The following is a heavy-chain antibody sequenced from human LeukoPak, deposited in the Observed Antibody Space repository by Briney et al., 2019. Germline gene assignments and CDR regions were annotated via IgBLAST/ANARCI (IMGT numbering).Heavy chain of an antibody. CDR2: IYYSGST. D-gene: IGHD2-2*01. Sequence: SETLSLTCTDSGGSISSSGYYWGWIRQPPGKGLEWIGSIYYSGSTYYNPSLKSRVTISVDTSKNQFSLKLSSVTAADTAVYYCARQLPGRVRGCSSTSCYGDYFDYWGQGTLVTVSS. CDR1: GGSISSSGYY. J-gene: IGHJ4*02. V-gene: IGHV4-39*01. CDR3: ARQLPGRVRGCSSTSCYGDYFDY.